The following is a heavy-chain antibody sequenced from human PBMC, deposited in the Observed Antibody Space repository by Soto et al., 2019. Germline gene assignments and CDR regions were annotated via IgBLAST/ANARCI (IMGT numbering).Heavy chain of an antibody. V-gene: IGHV3-48*01. CDR3: ARDKRVVVVASTYYYYYAMDV. CDR1: GFTFSSYS. Sequence: PGGSLRLSCAASGFTFSSYSMNWVRQAPGKGLEWVSYISSSSSTIYYADSVKGRFTISRDNAKNSLYLQMNSLRAEDTAVYYCARDKRVVVVASTYYYYYAMDVWCQGTTVTVSS. J-gene: IGHJ6*02. CDR2: ISSSSSTI. D-gene: IGHD2-15*01.